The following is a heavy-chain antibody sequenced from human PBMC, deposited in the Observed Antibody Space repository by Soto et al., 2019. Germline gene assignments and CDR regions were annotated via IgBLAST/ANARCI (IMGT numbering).Heavy chain of an antibody. D-gene: IGHD3-22*01. CDR3: AKGSPLITMIVVVITLDDAFDI. CDR1: GFTFSSYA. Sequence: GGSLRLSCAASGFTFSSYAMSWVRQAPGKGLEWVSAISGSGGSTYYADSVKGRFTISRDNSKNTLYLQMNSLRAEDTAVYYCAKGSPLITMIVVVITLDDAFDIWGQGTMVTVSS. J-gene: IGHJ3*02. V-gene: IGHV3-23*01. CDR2: ISGSGGST.